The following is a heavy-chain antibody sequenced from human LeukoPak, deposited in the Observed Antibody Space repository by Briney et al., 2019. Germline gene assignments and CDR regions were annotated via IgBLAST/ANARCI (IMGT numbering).Heavy chain of an antibody. Sequence: GGSLRLSCAASGFTFSSYGMNWVRQAPGKGLEWISFISSSGSIKYYADSLKGRFTISRDNAENSLYLQMNSLRAEDTAVYYCASPWRSSGWYAFDIWGQGTMVTVSS. D-gene: IGHD6-19*01. CDR1: GFTFSSYG. CDR3: ASPWRSSGWYAFDI. CDR2: ISSSGSIK. J-gene: IGHJ3*02. V-gene: IGHV3-48*04.